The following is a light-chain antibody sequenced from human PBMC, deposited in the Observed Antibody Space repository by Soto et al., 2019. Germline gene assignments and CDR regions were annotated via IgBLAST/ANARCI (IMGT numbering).Light chain of an antibody. J-gene: IGLJ3*02. CDR2: EVS. V-gene: IGLV2-8*01. CDR3: SSYSGTINWV. CDR1: SSDVGGYNY. Sequence: QSALTQPPSASGSPGQSVTISCTGTSSDVGGYNYVSWYQQHPGKAPKIMIYEVSKRPSGIPDRFSGSKSGNTASLTVSGLQAEDEADYYCSSYSGTINWVFGGGTQLTVL.